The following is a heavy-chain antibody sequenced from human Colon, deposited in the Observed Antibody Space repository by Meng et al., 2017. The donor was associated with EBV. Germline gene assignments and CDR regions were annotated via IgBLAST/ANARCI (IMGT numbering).Heavy chain of an antibody. CDR2: IYYIGGT. CDR1: GDSVATGRYY. J-gene: IGHJ5*02. Sequence: QVQLQESDPGLVKPSETLSLTCTVSGDSVATGRYYWSWIRQPPGKGLEWIAYIYYIGGTNYNPSLKGRLTISLDTSKNQFSLSLRSVTAADTAVYYCARVSGRSFDPWGQGTLVTVSS. CDR3: ARVSGRSFDP. D-gene: IGHD3-10*01. V-gene: IGHV4-61*01.